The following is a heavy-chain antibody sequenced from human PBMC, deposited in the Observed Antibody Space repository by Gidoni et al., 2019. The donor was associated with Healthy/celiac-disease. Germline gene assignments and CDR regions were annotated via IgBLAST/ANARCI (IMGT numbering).Heavy chain of an antibody. Sequence: EVPLVESGGGLVKPGGFLRLSCAASGFTFSSDSRNWVRRAPGKGLAWCSPISSSSSYIYYADSVKGRFTISRDNAKNSLYLQMNSLRAEDTAVYYCARDGWYYGYYYGMDVWGQGTTVTVSS. CDR2: ISSSSSYI. CDR3: ARDGWYYGYYYGMDV. D-gene: IGHD3-3*01. J-gene: IGHJ6*02. CDR1: GFTFSSDS. V-gene: IGHV3-21*01.